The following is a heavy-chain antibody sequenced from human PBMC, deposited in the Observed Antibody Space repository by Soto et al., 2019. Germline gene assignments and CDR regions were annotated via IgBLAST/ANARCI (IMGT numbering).Heavy chain of an antibody. D-gene: IGHD6-6*01. CDR1: GGTFSSYA. CDR2: IIPIFGTA. Sequence: QVQLVQSGAEVKKPGSSAKVSCKASGGTFSSYAISWVRQAPGQGLEWMGGIIPIFGTANYAQKFQGRVTITADESTSTAYMELSSLRSEDTAVYYCARRYQKSIAARPGAFDIWGQGTMVTVSS. J-gene: IGHJ3*02. CDR3: ARRYQKSIAARPGAFDI. V-gene: IGHV1-69*01.